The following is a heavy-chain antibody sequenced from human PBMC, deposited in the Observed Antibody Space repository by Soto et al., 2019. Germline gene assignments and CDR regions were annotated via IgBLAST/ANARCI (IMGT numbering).Heavy chain of an antibody. D-gene: IGHD6-13*01. CDR1: GFTFSSYG. J-gene: IGHJ6*02. V-gene: IGHV3-33*01. Sequence: QVQLVESGGGVVQPGRSLRLYCAASGFTFSSYGMHWVRQAPGKGLEWVAVIWYDGSNKYYADSVKGRFTISRDNSKNTLYLQMNSLRAEDTAVYYCARDLCSSWVYHGMDVWGQGTTVTVSS. CDR2: IWYDGSNK. CDR3: ARDLCSSWVYHGMDV.